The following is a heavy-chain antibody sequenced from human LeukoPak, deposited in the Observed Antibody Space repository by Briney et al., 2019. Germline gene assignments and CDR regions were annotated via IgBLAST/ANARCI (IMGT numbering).Heavy chain of an antibody. V-gene: IGHV3-33*01. J-gene: IGHJ6*02. CDR2: IWYDGSKK. Sequence: GGSLRLSCAASGFTFSSYGMHWVRQAPGKGLEWVAVIWYDGSKKYYADSVEGRLTVSRDNSNNTLYLQMNSLRAEDTAVYYCARDDYYYGMDVWGQGTTVTVSS. CDR3: ARDDYYYGMDV. CDR1: GFTFSSYG.